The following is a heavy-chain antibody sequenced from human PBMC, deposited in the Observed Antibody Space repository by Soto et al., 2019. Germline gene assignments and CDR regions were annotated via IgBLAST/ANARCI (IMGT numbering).Heavy chain of an antibody. CDR3: ARDRGSGDDASYYFGY. Sequence: QVQLVQSGAEEKKPGASVKVSCKASGYTFTSYAMHWVRQAPGQRLEWMGWINAGNGNTKYSQKFQGRVTITRDTTASTAYMELSSLRSEDTAVYYCARDRGSGDDASYYFGYWGQGTLVTVAS. J-gene: IGHJ4*02. CDR2: INAGNGNT. V-gene: IGHV1-3*05. CDR1: GYTFTSYA. D-gene: IGHD5-12*01.